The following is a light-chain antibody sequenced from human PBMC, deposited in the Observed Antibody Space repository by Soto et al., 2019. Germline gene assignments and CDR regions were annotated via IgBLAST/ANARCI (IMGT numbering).Light chain of an antibody. CDR2: WAS. Sequence: DIVMTQSPDSLAVSLGERATINCKSTQSVLYSSNNKNYLAWYQQRPGQPPRLLIYWASTRESGVPDRFSGSGSGTDFTLTISSLQAEDVAVYYCQLYYSTPYTFGQGTMLEIK. J-gene: IGKJ2*01. V-gene: IGKV4-1*01. CDR3: QLYYSTPYT. CDR1: QSVLYSSNNKNY.